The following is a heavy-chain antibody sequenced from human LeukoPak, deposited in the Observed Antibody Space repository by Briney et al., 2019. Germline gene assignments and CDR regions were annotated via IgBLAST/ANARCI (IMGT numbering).Heavy chain of an antibody. CDR3: ARVFLFLDYAFDI. J-gene: IGHJ3*02. D-gene: IGHD3-3*01. V-gene: IGHV3-7*04. CDR2: IKQDGSEK. Sequence: GGSLRLSCAASGFTFSSYSMNWVRQAPGKGLEWVANIKQDGSEKYYVDSVKGRFTISRGNAKNSLYLQMNSLRAEDTAVYYCARVFLFLDYAFDIWGQGTMVTVSS. CDR1: GFTFSSYS.